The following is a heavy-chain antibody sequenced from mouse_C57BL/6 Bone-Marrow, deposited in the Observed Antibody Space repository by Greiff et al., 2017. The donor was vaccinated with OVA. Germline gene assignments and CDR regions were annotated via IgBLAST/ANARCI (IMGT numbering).Heavy chain of an antibody. CDR1: GFTFTDYY. V-gene: IGHV7-3*01. CDR3: AIGGNYTYAMDY. D-gene: IGHD2-1*01. CDR2: IRNKANGYTT. J-gene: IGHJ4*01. Sequence: EVHLVESGGGLVQPGGSLSLSCAASGFTFTDYYMSWVRQPPGKALEWLGFIRNKANGYTTEYSASVKGRFTISRDNSQSILYLQMNALRAEDSATYYCAIGGNYTYAMDYWGQGTSVTVSS.